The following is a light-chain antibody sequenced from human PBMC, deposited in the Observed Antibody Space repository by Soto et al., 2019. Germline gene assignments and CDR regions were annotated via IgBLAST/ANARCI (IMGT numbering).Light chain of an antibody. CDR3: QQYNNWPPYT. CDR1: QNVSSN. J-gene: IGKJ2*01. CDR2: GAS. V-gene: IGKV3D-15*01. Sequence: EIVMTQSPATLSVSPGERATLSCRASQNVSSNLAWYQQKPGQAPRLLIYGASTRATGIPARFSGSGSGTEFTLTISSLQSEDFALYFCQQYNNWPPYTFGQWTKVDIK.